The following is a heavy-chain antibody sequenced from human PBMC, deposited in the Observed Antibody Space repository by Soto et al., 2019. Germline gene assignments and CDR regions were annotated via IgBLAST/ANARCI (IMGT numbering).Heavy chain of an antibody. CDR3: AKGRGGTGSLTPRVDY. V-gene: IGHV3-23*01. J-gene: IGHJ4*02. CDR2: ISGGGDTT. Sequence: EVQLLESGGGLVQPGGSLRLSCAASGFTFNNYAMTWVRQAPAKGLEWVSAISGGGDTTSYADSVKGRFTVSRDGSKNPLYLQMSSLRTEDTALYYCAKGRGGTGSLTPRVDYWGQGTLVTVSS. CDR1: GFTFNNYA. D-gene: IGHD3-10*01.